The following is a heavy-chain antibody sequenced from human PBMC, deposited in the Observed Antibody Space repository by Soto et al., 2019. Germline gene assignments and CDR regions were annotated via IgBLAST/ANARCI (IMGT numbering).Heavy chain of an antibody. J-gene: IGHJ6*02. D-gene: IGHD3-3*01. CDR3: ARAYDFWGGYPYYYYGMDV. V-gene: IGHV1-69*06. CDR1: GGTFSSYA. CDR2: IIPIFGTA. Sequence: QVQLVQSGAEVKKPGSSVKVSCKASGGTFSSYAISWVRQAPGQGLEWMGGIIPIFGTANYAQKFQGRVTIAADKSTSTADMELSILGSEDTAVYYCARAYDFWGGYPYYYYGMDVWGQGTTVTVSS.